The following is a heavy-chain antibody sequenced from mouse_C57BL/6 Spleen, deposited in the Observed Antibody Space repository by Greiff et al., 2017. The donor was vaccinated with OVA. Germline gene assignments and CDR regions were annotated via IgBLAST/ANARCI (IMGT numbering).Heavy chain of an antibody. J-gene: IGHJ2*01. CDR3: ARGAPDYYSLDY. Sequence: VQLQESGPELVKPGASVKISCKASGYAFSSSWMNWVKQRPGKGLEWIGRIYPGDGDTNYNGKFKGKATLTADKSSSTAYMQLSSLTSEDSAVYFCARGAPDYYSLDYWGQGTTLTVSS. D-gene: IGHD2-12*01. CDR2: IYPGDGDT. CDR1: GYAFSSSW. V-gene: IGHV1-82*01.